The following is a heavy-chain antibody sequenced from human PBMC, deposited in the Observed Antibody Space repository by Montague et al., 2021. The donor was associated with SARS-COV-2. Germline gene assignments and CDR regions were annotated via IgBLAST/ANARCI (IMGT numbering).Heavy chain of an antibody. CDR1: GFIFGDYA. Sequence: SLRFSCAASGFIFGDYAMHWVRQAPGKGLEWVSGISWDSGSIGYADSVKGRFTISRDNARNSLYLHMNSLRAEDTALYFCAKDISPYYYGSGGDYWGQGTLVTVSS. V-gene: IGHV3-9*01. CDR2: ISWDSGSI. D-gene: IGHD3-10*01. CDR3: AKDISPYYYGSGGDY. J-gene: IGHJ4*02.